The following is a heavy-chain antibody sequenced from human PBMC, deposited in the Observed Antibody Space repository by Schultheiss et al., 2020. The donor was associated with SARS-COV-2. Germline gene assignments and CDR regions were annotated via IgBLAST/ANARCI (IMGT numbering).Heavy chain of an antibody. CDR1: GGSFSGYY. CDR2: IDHSGST. J-gene: IGHJ6*03. Sequence: GSLRLSCAVYGGSFSGYYWSWIRQPPGKGLEWIGEIDHSGSTYYKPSLKSRVTISVDTSKNQFSLKLSSVTAADTAVYYCARRGTIHYYYYMDVWGKGTTVTVSS. V-gene: IGHV4-34*01. D-gene: IGHD1-7*01. CDR3: ARRGTIHYYYYMDV.